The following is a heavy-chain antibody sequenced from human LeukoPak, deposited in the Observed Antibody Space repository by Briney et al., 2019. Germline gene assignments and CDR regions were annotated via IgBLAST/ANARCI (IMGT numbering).Heavy chain of an antibody. D-gene: IGHD3-22*01. CDR1: GYTFTGDY. Sequence: ASVKVSCKASGYTFTGDYMHWVRQAPGQGLKWMGWINPNSGGTNYAQKFQGRVTMTRDTSTSTAYMELSRLRSDDTAVYYCARAVGSSGPYILRAFDIWGQGTMVTVSS. CDR3: ARAVGSSGPYILRAFDI. J-gene: IGHJ3*02. CDR2: INPNSGGT. V-gene: IGHV1-2*02.